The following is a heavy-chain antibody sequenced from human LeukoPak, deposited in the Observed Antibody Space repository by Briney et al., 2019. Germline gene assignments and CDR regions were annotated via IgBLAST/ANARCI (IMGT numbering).Heavy chain of an antibody. CDR1: GYTFTGYY. Sequence: ASVKVSCKASGYTFTGYYMHWVGQAPGQGLEWMGRINPNSGGTNYAQKCQGRVTMTRDTSISTAYMELSRLRSDATAVYYCAREASRGSVPWGQGTLVTVSS. D-gene: IGHD2-2*01. J-gene: IGHJ5*02. V-gene: IGHV1-2*06. CDR3: AREASRGSVP. CDR2: INPNSGGT.